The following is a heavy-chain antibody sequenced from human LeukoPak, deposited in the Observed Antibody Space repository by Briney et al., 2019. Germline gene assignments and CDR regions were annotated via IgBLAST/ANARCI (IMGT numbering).Heavy chain of an antibody. CDR1: GFILRSHA. CDR3: AKDRVQGSWYFDL. D-gene: IGHD3-10*01. CDR2: ISDNGGST. J-gene: IGHJ2*01. V-gene: IGHV3-64*04. Sequence: GGSLRLSCSASGFILRSHAMHWVRQAPGKGLEYVSRISDNGGSTYYADSLKGRFTVSRDNSKNTLYLHMNSLGADDTAVYYCAKDRVQGSWYFDLWGRGTLVTVSS.